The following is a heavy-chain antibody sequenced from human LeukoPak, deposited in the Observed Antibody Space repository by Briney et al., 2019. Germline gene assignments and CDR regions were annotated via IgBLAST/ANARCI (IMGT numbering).Heavy chain of an antibody. V-gene: IGHV5-51*01. CDR3: ARSLTAAAGDY. J-gene: IGHJ4*02. Sequence: GESLQISCKGSGYRFTSYWIGWVRQIPGKGLEWMAIIYPADSDIRYSPSFQGQVTISADKSISTACLQWSSLKASDTAMYYCARSLTAAAGDYWGQGTLVTVSS. CDR2: IYPADSDI. D-gene: IGHD6-25*01. CDR1: GYRFTSYW.